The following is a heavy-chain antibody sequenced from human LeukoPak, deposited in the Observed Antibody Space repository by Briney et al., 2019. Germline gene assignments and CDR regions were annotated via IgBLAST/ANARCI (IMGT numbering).Heavy chain of an antibody. V-gene: IGHV4-59*13. D-gene: IGHD6-25*01. CDR2: VFYSGNS. Sequence: PSETLSLTCSVSGAFTSTYYWSWVRQPPTGGLEWIGYVFYSGNSNYNPNFTSRVTMSVDTSKGQFSLKLTSLSAVDTAVYYCARIDPLGFFDQWGQGTLVTVSS. J-gene: IGHJ4*02. CDR1: GAFTSTYY. CDR3: ARIDPLGFFDQ.